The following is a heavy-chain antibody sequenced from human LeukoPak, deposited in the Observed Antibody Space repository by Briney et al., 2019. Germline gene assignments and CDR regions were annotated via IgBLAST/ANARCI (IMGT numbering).Heavy chain of an antibody. Sequence: GGSLRLSCAASGFTFSDYYVSWIRQAPGKGLEWVSYISSSSSYTNYADSVKGRFTISRDNAKNSLYLQMNSLRAEDTAVYYCARDSPSDFWSRYNWFDPWGQGTLVTVSS. CDR2: ISSSSSYT. J-gene: IGHJ5*02. CDR3: ARDSPSDFWSRYNWFDP. V-gene: IGHV3-11*06. D-gene: IGHD3-3*01. CDR1: GFTFSDYY.